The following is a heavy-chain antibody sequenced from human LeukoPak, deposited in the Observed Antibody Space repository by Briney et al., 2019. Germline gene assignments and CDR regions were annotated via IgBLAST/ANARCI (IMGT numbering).Heavy chain of an antibody. J-gene: IGHJ6*03. CDR2: INPNSGGT. CDR1: GFTLSNYV. D-gene: IGHD3-3*01. CDR3: ARDLHVLASEINYYYYMDV. V-gene: IGHV1-2*02. Sequence: GGSLRLSCAASGFTLSNYVMHWVRQAPGQGLEWMGWINPNSGGTNYAQKFQGRVTMTRDTSISTAYMELSRLRSDDTAVYYCARDLHVLASEINYYYYMDVWGKGTTVTVSS.